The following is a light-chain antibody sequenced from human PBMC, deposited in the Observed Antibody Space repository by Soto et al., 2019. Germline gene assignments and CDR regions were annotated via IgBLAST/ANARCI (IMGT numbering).Light chain of an antibody. CDR3: QHYGDSRT. V-gene: IGKV3-20*01. CDR2: GAS. CDR1: QSVSSTY. Sequence: EIVLTQSPGTLSLSPGERATLSCRASQSVSSTYLGWYQQKPGQAPRLLIYGASNRATGIPDRFGGSGSGTDFTLTISRLEPEDFAVYYCQHYGDSRTFGQGTKVDIK. J-gene: IGKJ1*01.